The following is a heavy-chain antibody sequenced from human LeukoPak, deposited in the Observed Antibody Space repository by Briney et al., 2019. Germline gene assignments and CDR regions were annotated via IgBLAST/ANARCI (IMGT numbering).Heavy chain of an antibody. D-gene: IGHD3-22*01. CDR3: ARNYYDSSGYYYVFDY. CDR2: IYSGGST. CDR1: GFTVSSNY. J-gene: IGHJ4*02. V-gene: IGHV3-66*01. Sequence: GGSLRLSCAASGFTVSSNYMSWVRQAPGKGLGWVSVIYSGGSTYYADSVRGRFTISRDNSKNTLYLQVNSLRAEDTAVYYCARNYYDSSGYYYVFDYWGQGTLVTVSS.